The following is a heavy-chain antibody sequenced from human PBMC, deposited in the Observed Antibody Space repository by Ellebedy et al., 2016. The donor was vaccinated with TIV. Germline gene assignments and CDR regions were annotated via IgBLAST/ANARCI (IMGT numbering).Heavy chain of an antibody. Sequence: GGSLRLSCAASGFTFSSYWMSWVRQAPGNGLEWVANIKQDGSEKYYVDSVKGRFTISRDNAKNSLYLQMNSLRAEDTAVYYCARARGWQTRNFDYWGQGTLVTASS. CDR3: ARARGWQTRNFDY. V-gene: IGHV3-7*04. J-gene: IGHJ4*02. CDR2: IKQDGSEK. D-gene: IGHD6-19*01. CDR1: GFTFSSYW.